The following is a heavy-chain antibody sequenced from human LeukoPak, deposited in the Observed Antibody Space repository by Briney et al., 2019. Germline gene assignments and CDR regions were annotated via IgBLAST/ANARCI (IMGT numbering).Heavy chain of an antibody. Sequence: WGSLRLSCAASGFTFSIYAMSWVRQAPGKGLEWVSSISSSSSYIYYADSVKGRFTISRDNAKNSLYLQMNSLRAEDTAVYYCASWEASTNYWGQGTLVTVSS. CDR2: ISSSSSYI. CDR3: ASWEASTNY. V-gene: IGHV3-21*01. D-gene: IGHD1-26*01. CDR1: GFTFSIYA. J-gene: IGHJ4*02.